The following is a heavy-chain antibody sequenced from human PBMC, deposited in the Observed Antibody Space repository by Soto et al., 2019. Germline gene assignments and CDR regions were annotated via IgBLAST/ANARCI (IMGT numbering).Heavy chain of an antibody. CDR3: ARGGVVRGVIIPNWFDP. D-gene: IGHD3-10*01. CDR1: GYSISSGYY. CDR2: IYHSGST. V-gene: IGHV4-38-2*01. J-gene: IGHJ5*02. Sequence: SETLSLTCAVSGYSISSGYYWGWIRQPPGKGLEWIGSIYHSGSTYYNPSLKSRVTMSLDTSKNQFSLKLSSVTAADTAVYYCARGGVVRGVIIPNWFDPWGQGTQVT.